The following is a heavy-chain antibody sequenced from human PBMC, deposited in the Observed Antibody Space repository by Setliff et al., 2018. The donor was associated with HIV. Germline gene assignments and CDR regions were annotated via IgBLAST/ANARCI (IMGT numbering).Heavy chain of an antibody. D-gene: IGHD5-18*01. CDR3: AKGPGYSYGYAYYFDY. J-gene: IGHJ4*02. CDR1: GFTFSSYA. V-gene: IGHV3-23*01. CDR2: ISGSGGST. Sequence: PGGSLRLSCAASGFTFSSYAMSWVRQAPGKGLEWVSAISGSGGSTYYADSVKGRFTISRDNSKNTLYLQMNSLRAEDTAVYYCAKGPGYSYGYAYYFDYWGQGTLVTVSS.